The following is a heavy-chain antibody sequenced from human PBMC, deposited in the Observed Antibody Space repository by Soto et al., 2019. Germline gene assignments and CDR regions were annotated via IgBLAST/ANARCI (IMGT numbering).Heavy chain of an antibody. V-gene: IGHV4-59*01. D-gene: IGHD4-17*01. CDR3: ARSYGDYVFDY. J-gene: IGHJ4*02. CDR2: IYHSGST. Sequence: QVQLQESGPGLVKPSETLSLTCTVSGGSISSYYWSWIRQPPGKGLEWIGSIYHSGSTNYSPSLKSRVTISVHTSKTQSALKLSSFTAADTAVYDCARSYGDYVFDYWGQGTLVTVSS. CDR1: GGSISSYY.